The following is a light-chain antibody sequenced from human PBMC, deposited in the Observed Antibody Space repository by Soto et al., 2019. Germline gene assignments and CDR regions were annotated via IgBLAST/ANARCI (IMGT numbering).Light chain of an antibody. CDR3: RQYGRSLELA. V-gene: IGKV3-20*01. Sequence: IVLTQSPGTLSLSPGERATLSCRASQTVSNNFLAWYQEKPGRGPRLLIYGASTRATGIPDRFSGSGSGPDFTLTFSRLDPEDFAVYYCRQYGRSLELAVGGGTKVEIK. CDR2: GAS. J-gene: IGKJ4*01. CDR1: QTVSNNF.